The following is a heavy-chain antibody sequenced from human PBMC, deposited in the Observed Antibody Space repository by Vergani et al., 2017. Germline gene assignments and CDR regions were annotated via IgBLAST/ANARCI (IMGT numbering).Heavy chain of an antibody. J-gene: IGHJ4*02. V-gene: IGHV4-34*01. CDR1: GGSFSGYY. D-gene: IGHD3-22*01. Sequence: QVQLQQWGAGLLKPSETLSLTCAAYGGSFSGYYWSWIRQPPGKGLEWIGEINHSGSTNYNPSLKSRVTITVNTSKNKFSLKLSSVTAADTAVYYCARGRSYYHASSGYDYWGQGTLVTVSS. CDR2: INHSGST. CDR3: ARGRSYYHASSGYDY.